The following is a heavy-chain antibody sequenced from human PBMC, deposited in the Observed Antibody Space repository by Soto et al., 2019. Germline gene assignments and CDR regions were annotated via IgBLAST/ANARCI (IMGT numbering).Heavy chain of an antibody. V-gene: IGHV3-15*01. CDR2: IKSKTDGGTT. J-gene: IGHJ4*02. CDR3: TTAPIAVAGLRLDY. CDR1: GFTFSNAW. Sequence: GGSLRLSCAASGFTFSNAWMSWVRQAPGKGLEWVGRIKSKTDGGTTDYAAPVKGRFTISRDDSKNTLYLQMNSLKTEDTAVYYCTTAPIAVAGLRLDYWGQGTLVTVSS. D-gene: IGHD6-19*01.